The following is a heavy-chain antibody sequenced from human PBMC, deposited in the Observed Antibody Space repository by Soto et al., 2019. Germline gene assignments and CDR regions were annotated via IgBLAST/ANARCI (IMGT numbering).Heavy chain of an antibody. J-gene: IGHJ4*02. CDR2: IYYSGST. CDR3: AGLTGYYYGLDY. CDR1: GGSISSSSYY. D-gene: IGHD3-9*01. Sequence: PSATLSLTCTVSGGSISSSSYYWGWIRQPPGKGLEWIGSIYYSGSTYYNPSLKSRVTISVDTSKNQFSLKLSSVTAADTAVYYCAGLTGYYYGLDYWGQGTLVTVSS. V-gene: IGHV4-39*01.